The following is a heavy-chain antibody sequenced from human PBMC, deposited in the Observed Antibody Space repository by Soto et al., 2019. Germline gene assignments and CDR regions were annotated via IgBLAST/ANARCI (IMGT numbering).Heavy chain of an antibody. CDR2: IYYSGST. V-gene: IGHV4-59*01. CDR1: CGSISSYY. CDR3: ARDRGLAAAANYYYYYGMDV. D-gene: IGHD6-13*01. J-gene: IGHJ6*02. Sequence: SETLSLTCTVSCGSISSYYWSWIRQPPGKGLEWIGYIYYSGSTNYNPSLKSRVTISVDTSKNQFSLKLSSVTAADTAVYYCARDRGLAAAANYYYYYGMDVWGQGTTVTVSS.